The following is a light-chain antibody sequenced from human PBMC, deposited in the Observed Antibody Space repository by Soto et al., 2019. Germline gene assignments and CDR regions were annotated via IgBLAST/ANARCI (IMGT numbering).Light chain of an antibody. Sequence: QSALTQPASVSGSPGQSITISCTGASSDVGGYNYVSWYQQRPDEAPKLMIYDVNNRPSGVPDRFSGSKSGTSASLAITGLQAEDEADYYCQSYDSSLSGVVFGGGTKLTVL. CDR2: DVN. CDR1: SSDVGGYNY. V-gene: IGLV2-14*01. J-gene: IGLJ2*01. CDR3: QSYDSSLSGVV.